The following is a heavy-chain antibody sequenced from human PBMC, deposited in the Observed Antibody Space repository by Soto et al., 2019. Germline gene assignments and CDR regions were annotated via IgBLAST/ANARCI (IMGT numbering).Heavy chain of an antibody. CDR1: GYSFTNYW. D-gene: IGHD3-22*01. CDR3: ARPSPHSRGYYNGLDV. Sequence: GESLKISCNTSGYSFTNYWIGWVRHMPGKGLEWMGIIYPGDSDTRYSPSFQGQVTISADKSISTAYLQWSSLKASDTAMYYCARPSPHSRGYYNGLDVWGQGTTVTVSS. J-gene: IGHJ6*02. V-gene: IGHV5-51*01. CDR2: IYPGDSDT.